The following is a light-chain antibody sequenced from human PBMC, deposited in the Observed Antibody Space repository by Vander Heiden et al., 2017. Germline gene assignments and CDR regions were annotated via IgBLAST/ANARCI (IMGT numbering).Light chain of an antibody. CDR2: AAS. Sequence: DLHMTQSPSSLSASVGDRVTITCRASQSISSYLNWYQQKPGKAPKLLIYAASSLQSGVPSRFSGSGSGTDFTLTISSLQPEDFATYYCQQSYSTPFTFGPGTKVDIK. V-gene: IGKV1-39*01. CDR1: QSISSY. J-gene: IGKJ3*01. CDR3: QQSYSTPFT.